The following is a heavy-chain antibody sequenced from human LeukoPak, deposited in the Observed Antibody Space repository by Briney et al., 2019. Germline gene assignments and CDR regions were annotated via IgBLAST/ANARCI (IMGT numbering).Heavy chain of an antibody. V-gene: IGHV3-7*01. Sequence: GGSLRLSCTAFGFPFSSYWMTWVRQAPGKGLEWVANIKLDGSVINYVDSVKGRFTISRDNAKNSLYLQMTNLRVEDTALYYCAKDSYSKGDYWGQGTLVTVSS. D-gene: IGHD6-13*01. CDR1: GFPFSSYW. J-gene: IGHJ4*02. CDR3: AKDSYSKGDY. CDR2: IKLDGSVI.